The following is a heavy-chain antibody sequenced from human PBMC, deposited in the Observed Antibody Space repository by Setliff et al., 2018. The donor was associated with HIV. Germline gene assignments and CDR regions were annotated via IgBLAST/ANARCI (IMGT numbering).Heavy chain of an antibody. V-gene: IGHV4-59*11. CDR1: GPSINIHY. CDR2: IYSTGST. D-gene: IGHD4-17*01. Sequence: SETLSLTCTVSGPSINIHYWSWIRQAPGKGFEWIGYIYSTGSTNYNPSLQSRVTISMVASRNQFSLKVTSVTAADTAVYYCAKGAGFYGDYTFDHWGQGRQVTVSS. CDR3: AKGAGFYGDYTFDH. J-gene: IGHJ4*02.